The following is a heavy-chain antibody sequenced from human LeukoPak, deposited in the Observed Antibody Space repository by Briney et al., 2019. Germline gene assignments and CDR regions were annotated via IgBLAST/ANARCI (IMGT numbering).Heavy chain of an antibody. CDR3: ARANVLDYDSSGYYYGSYFDY. D-gene: IGHD3-22*01. Sequence: ASVTVSCKASGYTFTGYYMHWVRQAPGQGLEWVGWINPNSGGTNYAQKFQGRVTMTRDTSTSTVYMELSSLRSEDTAVYYCARANVLDYDSSGYYYGSYFDYWGQGTLVTVSS. CDR1: GYTFTGYY. V-gene: IGHV1-2*02. CDR2: INPNSGGT. J-gene: IGHJ4*02.